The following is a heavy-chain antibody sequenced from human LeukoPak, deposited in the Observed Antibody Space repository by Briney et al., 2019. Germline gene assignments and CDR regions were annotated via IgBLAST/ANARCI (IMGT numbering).Heavy chain of an antibody. CDR1: GFTFSSYG. D-gene: IGHD3-10*01. V-gene: IGHV3-30*18. Sequence: PGGSLRLSCAASGFTFSSYGMHWVRQAPGKGLEWVAVISYDGSNKYYADSVKGRFTISRDNSKNTLYLQMNSLRAEDTAVYYCAKYGLFEYYYYYYGMDVWGQGTTVTVSS. J-gene: IGHJ6*02. CDR3: AKYGLFEYYYYYYGMDV. CDR2: ISYDGSNK.